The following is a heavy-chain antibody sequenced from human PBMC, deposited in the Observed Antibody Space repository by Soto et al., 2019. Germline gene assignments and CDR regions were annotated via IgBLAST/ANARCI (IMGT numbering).Heavy chain of an antibody. V-gene: IGHV3-33*01. CDR2: IWYDGSNK. Sequence: PGVSLRLSCAASGFTFSSYGMHWVRQAPGKGLEWVAVIWYDGSNKYYADSVKGRFTISRDNSKNTLYLQMNSLRAEDTAVYYSARSYYYDSSGYYRSFFQHWGQGTLVTVSS. CDR3: ARSYYYDSSGYYRSFFQH. J-gene: IGHJ1*01. CDR1: GFTFSSYG. D-gene: IGHD3-22*01.